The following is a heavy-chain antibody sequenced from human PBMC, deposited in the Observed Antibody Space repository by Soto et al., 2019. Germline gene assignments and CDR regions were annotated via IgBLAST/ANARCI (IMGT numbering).Heavy chain of an antibody. Sequence: GGSLRLSCAASGFTFSTYSMNWVRQAPGKGLEWVSYISSSSSSTIFYTDSVKGRFTVSRDNAKNSLYLQMNSLRAEDTAVYYCESPTNSYDRSGPRAYWGQGTLVTVSS. D-gene: IGHD3-22*01. J-gene: IGHJ4*02. CDR1: GFTFSTYS. CDR2: ISSSSSSTI. V-gene: IGHV3-48*01. CDR3: ESPTNSYDRSGPRAY.